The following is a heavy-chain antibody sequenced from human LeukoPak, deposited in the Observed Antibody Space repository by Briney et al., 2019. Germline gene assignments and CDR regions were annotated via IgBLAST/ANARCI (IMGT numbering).Heavy chain of an antibody. Sequence: SETLSLTCTVSGGSISSYSWNWIRQPPGNGLEWIGRIYGGNTNYNPSLMSRVTISFDTSKNHLSLNLRSVTAADTAVYYCARHSSSWYYLDYWAQGILVTVSS. J-gene: IGHJ4*02. CDR3: ARHSSSWYYLDY. D-gene: IGHD6-13*01. V-gene: IGHV4-59*08. CDR2: IYGGNT. CDR1: GGSISSYS.